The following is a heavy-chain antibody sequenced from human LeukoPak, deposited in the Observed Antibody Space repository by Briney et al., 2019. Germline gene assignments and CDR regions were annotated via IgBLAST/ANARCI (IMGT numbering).Heavy chain of an antibody. CDR2: VYYTGSS. Sequence: PSETLSLTCLVSGGSISSTSYYWGWIRQPPGKGLEWVVTVYYTGSSYYNPSLKSRVTISVDTSKNHFSLRLRSVTAAIMAGYYCARTPVYDKTANRGHGWFDPWGQGTLVTVSS. J-gene: IGHJ5*02. CDR1: GGSISSTSYY. CDR3: ARTPVYDKTANRGHGWFDP. V-gene: IGHV4-39*02. D-gene: IGHD3-16*01.